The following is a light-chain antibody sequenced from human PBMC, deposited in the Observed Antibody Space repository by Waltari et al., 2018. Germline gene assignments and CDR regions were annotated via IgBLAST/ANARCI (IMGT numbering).Light chain of an antibody. CDR2: EVS. CDR1: SSDIGAYDR. CDR3: SSDASRIAGL. J-gene: IGLJ2*01. Sequence: QAALTQSPSVSGSPGQSVTISCTGSSSDIGAYDRVPWYQQYPGKAPKLVIYEVSKRPSGVSDRFSGSKSGNTASLTISGVQAEDEADYYCSSDASRIAGLFGGGTRLTVL. V-gene: IGLV2-14*01.